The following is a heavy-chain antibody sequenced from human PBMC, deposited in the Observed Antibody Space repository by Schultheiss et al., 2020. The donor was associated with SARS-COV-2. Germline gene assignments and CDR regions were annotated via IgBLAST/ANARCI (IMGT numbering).Heavy chain of an antibody. Sequence: SETLSLTCGVYGGSFSDDYCTWIRQPPGKGLEWIGEIDHRGTTYYNPSLKSRVTISLDTSKNQLSLNLTSVTAADTAVYYCARGPSPDYGYYFDYWGQGTLVTVSS. CDR3: ARGPSPDYGYYFDY. CDR1: GGSFSDDY. D-gene: IGHD4-17*01. J-gene: IGHJ4*02. CDR2: IDHRGTT. V-gene: IGHV4-34*01.